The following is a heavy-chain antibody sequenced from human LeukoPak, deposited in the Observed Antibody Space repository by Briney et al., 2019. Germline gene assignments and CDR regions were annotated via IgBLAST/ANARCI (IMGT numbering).Heavy chain of an antibody. CDR3: AREPIYDFWSGYYRSFFDY. D-gene: IGHD3-3*01. CDR2: IIPIFGTA. V-gene: IGHV1-69*05. CDR1: GGTFSSYA. J-gene: IGHJ4*02. Sequence: SVKVSCKASGGTFSSYAISWVRQAPGQGLEWMGGIIPIFGTANYAQKLQGRVTMTTDTSTSTAYMELRSLRSDDTAVYYCAREPIYDFWSGYYRSFFDYWGQGTLVTVSS.